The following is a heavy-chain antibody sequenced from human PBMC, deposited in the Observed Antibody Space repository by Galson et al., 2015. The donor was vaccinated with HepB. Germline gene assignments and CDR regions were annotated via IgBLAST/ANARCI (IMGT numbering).Heavy chain of an antibody. CDR1: GFTFGSFT. CDR3: ASRQYYYGSGTYYNVSDY. CDR2: ISSSSYSK. D-gene: IGHD3-10*01. V-gene: IGHV3-48*01. J-gene: IGHJ4*02. Sequence: SLRLSCAASGFTFGSFTMNWVRQAPGKGLEWVSYISSSSYSKYYADSVKGRFTISADKSITTAYLQWSSLKASDTAMYYCASRQYYYGSGTYYNVSDYWGQGTLVTVSS.